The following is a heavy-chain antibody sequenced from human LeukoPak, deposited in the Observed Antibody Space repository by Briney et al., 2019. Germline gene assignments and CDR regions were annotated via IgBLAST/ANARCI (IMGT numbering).Heavy chain of an antibody. D-gene: IGHD6-19*01. CDR1: VFLFSTCE. J-gene: IGHJ4*02. CDR3: AREGHTTGWPPFDF. Sequence: PGGSLRLFCVASVFLFSTCEMDWVSQAPGKGLEWVSHSNRRGRTTYYADSVKGRFTISRDNAKNSLYLQMNSLRAEDTAVYYCAREGHTTGWPPFDFWGQGTLVTVSS. CDR2: SNRRGRTT. V-gene: IGHV3-48*03.